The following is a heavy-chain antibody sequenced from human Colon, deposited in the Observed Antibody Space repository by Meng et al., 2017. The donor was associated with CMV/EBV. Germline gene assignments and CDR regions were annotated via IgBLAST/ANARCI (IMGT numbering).Heavy chain of an antibody. CDR3: ARTADVLVIAKGLDY. Sequence: GESLKISGAAPRFAFSFYAIHWVRQAPGKGLEWVAAISKDGPSINYAESVKGRFTITRDNSKNTLFLQMNSLSPEDTAIYYCARTADVLVIAKGLDYWGQGTLVTVSS. V-gene: IGHV3-30-3*01. J-gene: IGHJ4*02. D-gene: IGHD2-15*01. CDR1: RFAFSFYA. CDR2: ISKDGPSI.